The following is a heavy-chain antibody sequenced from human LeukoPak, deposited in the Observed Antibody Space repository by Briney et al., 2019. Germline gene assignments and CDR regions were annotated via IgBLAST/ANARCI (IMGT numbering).Heavy chain of an antibody. Sequence: GGSLRLSCAASGFTFSSYAMSWVRQAPGKGLEWVSAIRGSGGSTYYADSVKGRFTISRDNSKNTLYLQMNSLRAEDTAVYYCAKDVFKTAAGRLEYFQHWGQGTLVTVSS. CDR2: IRGSGGST. D-gene: IGHD6-13*01. V-gene: IGHV3-23*01. CDR3: AKDVFKTAAGRLEYFQH. CDR1: GFTFSSYA. J-gene: IGHJ1*01.